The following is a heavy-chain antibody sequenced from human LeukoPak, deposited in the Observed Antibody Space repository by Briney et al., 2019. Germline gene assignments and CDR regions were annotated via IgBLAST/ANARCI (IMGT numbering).Heavy chain of an antibody. CDR2: IHTGGTT. Sequence: PGGSLRLFCVASGFDISYNYVGWVRQAPGKGLEWVSVIHTGGTTHYADSVKGRFTISRDDSTKTVYLQMNSLGPEDTAMYYCAKEHSGWDHFGHWGQGTLVTVSS. CDR1: GFDISYNY. D-gene: IGHD5-12*01. CDR3: AKEHSGWDHFGH. V-gene: IGHV3-66*02. J-gene: IGHJ4*02.